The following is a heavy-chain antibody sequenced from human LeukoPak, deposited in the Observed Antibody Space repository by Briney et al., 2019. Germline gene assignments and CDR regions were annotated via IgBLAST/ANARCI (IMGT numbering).Heavy chain of an antibody. CDR3: AREGITMVRGVIATYCYYYYMDV. J-gene: IGHJ6*03. CDR1: GGSFSGYY. D-gene: IGHD3-10*01. V-gene: IGHV4-34*01. Sequence: SETLSLTCAVYGGSFSGYYWSWIRQPPGKGLEWIGEINHSGSTNYNPSLKSRVTISVDTSKNQFSLKLSSVTAADTAVYYCAREGITMVRGVIATYCYYYYMDVWGKGTTVTVSS. CDR2: INHSGST.